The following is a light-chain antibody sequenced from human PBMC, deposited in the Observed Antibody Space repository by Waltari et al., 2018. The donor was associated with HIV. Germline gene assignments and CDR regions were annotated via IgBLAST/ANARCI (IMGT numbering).Light chain of an antibody. CDR1: NLGSQS. CDR2: DDS. Sequence: YVMTQPSSLSVAPGETATISCGANNLGSQSVHWYQPRPGQAPVLVISDDSDRPSEIPERFAGSNSGNTATLTISGVEAGDEADYYCQVWDSTSDHPAFGGGTKLTVL. V-gene: IGLV3-21*01. J-gene: IGLJ3*02. CDR3: QVWDSTSDHPA.